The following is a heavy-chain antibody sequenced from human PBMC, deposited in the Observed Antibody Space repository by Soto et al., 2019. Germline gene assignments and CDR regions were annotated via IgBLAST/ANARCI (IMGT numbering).Heavy chain of an antibody. D-gene: IGHD3-10*01. CDR1: GGSISSGDYL. V-gene: IGHV4-31*03. J-gene: IGHJ4*02. CDR2: IHHSGST. CDR3: ARDSPYTSLRGYFDF. Sequence: ASETLSLTCTVSGGSISSGDYLWSWIRQHPGKGLEWIGYIHHSGSTYYNPSLESRVSISVDTSKKQFSLNLNSVTAADTAVYYCARDSPYTSLRGYFDFWGPGTLVTVSS.